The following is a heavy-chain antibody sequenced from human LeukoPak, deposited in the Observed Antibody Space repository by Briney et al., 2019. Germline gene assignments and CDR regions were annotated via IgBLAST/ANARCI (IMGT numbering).Heavy chain of an antibody. V-gene: IGHV1-2*02. CDR2: INPNSGGT. Sequence: GASVNVSCKASGYTFTGYYMHWVRQAPGQGLEWMGWINPNSGGTNYAQKFQGRVTMTRDTSISTAYMELSSLRSEDTAVYYCATSNYDFWSGYDRGVYYYMDVWGKGTTVTVSS. CDR1: GYTFTGYY. J-gene: IGHJ6*03. CDR3: ATSNYDFWSGYDRGVYYYMDV. D-gene: IGHD3-3*01.